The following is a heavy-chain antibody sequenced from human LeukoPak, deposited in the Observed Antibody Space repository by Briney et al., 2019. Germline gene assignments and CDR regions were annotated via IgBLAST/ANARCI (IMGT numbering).Heavy chain of an antibody. V-gene: IGHV3-21*01. Sequence: GGSLRLSCAASGFTYGSFSMTWVRQAPGKGLEWVSTISSSGTYIYYADSVKGRFTISRDNAKNSLYLQMNSLRAEDTAVYYCARDPGRSGGSCYSDYWGQGTLVTVSS. J-gene: IGHJ4*02. CDR2: ISSSGTYI. CDR3: ARDPGRSGGSCYSDY. CDR1: GFTYGSFS. D-gene: IGHD2-15*01.